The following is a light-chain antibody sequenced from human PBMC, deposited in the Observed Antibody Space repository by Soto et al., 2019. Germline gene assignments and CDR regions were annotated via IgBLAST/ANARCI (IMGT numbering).Light chain of an antibody. Sequence: EIVLTQSPGTLSLSPGERATLSCRASQSVSSSSLTWYQQKPGQAPRLLIYGASTRATGIPDRFSGSGSGTDFSLTISRLEPEDFAVYYCLQFDISPLYTFGQRTKVDIK. V-gene: IGKV3-20*01. CDR2: GAS. CDR1: QSVSSSS. CDR3: LQFDISPLYT. J-gene: IGKJ2*01.